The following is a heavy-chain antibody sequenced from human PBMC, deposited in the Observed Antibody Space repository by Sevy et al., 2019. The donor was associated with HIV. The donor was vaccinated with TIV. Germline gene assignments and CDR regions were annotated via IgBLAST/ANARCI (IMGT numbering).Heavy chain of an antibody. Sequence: GGSLRLSCAASGFTFSSYSMNWVRQAPGKGLEWVSYISSSSSTIYYEDSVKGRYTISRDNAKNSLYLQMNSLRDEDTAVYYCARDRGKSGHYGSGSYSPVDYWGQGTLVTVSS. D-gene: IGHD3-10*01. CDR3: ARDRGKSGHYGSGSYSPVDY. V-gene: IGHV3-48*02. CDR2: ISSSSSTI. J-gene: IGHJ4*02. CDR1: GFTFSSYS.